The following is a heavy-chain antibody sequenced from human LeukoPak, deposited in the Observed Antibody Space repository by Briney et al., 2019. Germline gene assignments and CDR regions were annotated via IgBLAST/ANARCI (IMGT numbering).Heavy chain of an antibody. CDR3: AKDPSDIVVVPAAPRFDY. V-gene: IGHV3-21*01. CDR2: ISSSSSYI. D-gene: IGHD2-2*01. CDR1: GFTFSSYS. Sequence: PGGSLRLSCAASGFTFSSYSMDWVRQAPGKGLEWVSSISSSSSYIYYADSVKGRFTISRDNSKNTLYLQMNSLRAEDTAVYYCAKDPSDIVVVPAAPRFDYWGQGTLVTVSS. J-gene: IGHJ4*02.